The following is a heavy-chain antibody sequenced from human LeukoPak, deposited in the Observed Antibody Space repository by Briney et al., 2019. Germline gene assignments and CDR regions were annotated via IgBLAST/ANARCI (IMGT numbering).Heavy chain of an antibody. Sequence: PSETLSLTCTVSGGSISSYYWSWIRQPPGKGLEWIENIYYSGSTNYNPSLKSRVTISVDTSKNQFSLNLRSVTAADTAVFYCARVHRLVPGPFHIWGQGTMVIVSS. D-gene: IGHD6-6*01. CDR2: IYYSGST. V-gene: IGHV4-59*01. CDR1: GGSISSYY. J-gene: IGHJ3*02. CDR3: ARVHRLVPGPFHI.